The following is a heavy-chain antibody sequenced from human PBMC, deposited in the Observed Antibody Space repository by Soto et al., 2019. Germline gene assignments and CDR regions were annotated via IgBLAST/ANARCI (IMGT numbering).Heavy chain of an antibody. J-gene: IGHJ4*02. CDR1: GFSLSTSGVG. D-gene: IGHD2-21*02. V-gene: IGHV2-5*02. CDR3: AHRQPNAYCGGDCVSYDY. Sequence: QITLKESGPTLVKPTQTLTLTCTFSGFSLSTSGVGVGWIRQPPGKALEWLALIYWDDDKRYSPSLKSRLTNTKDTSKNQAVLTMTNTDPVDTATYYCAHRQPNAYCGGDCVSYDYWGQGTLVTVSS. CDR2: IYWDDDK.